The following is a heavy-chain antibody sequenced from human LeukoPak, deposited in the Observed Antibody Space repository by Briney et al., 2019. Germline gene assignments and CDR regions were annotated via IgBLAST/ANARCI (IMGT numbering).Heavy chain of an antibody. CDR1: GYTFSSYG. CDR3: AKDGASPVDY. V-gene: IGHV3-23*01. J-gene: IGHJ4*02. CDR2: ISGSGGST. Sequence: SCKASGYTFSSYGMSWVRQAPGKGLEWVSAISGSGGSTYYADSVKGRFTISRDNSKNTLYLQMNSLRAEDTAVYYCAKDGASPVDYWGQGTLVTVSP. D-gene: IGHD3-16*01.